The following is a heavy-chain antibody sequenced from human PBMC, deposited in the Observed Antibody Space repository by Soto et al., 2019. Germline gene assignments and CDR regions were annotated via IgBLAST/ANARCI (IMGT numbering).Heavy chain of an antibody. CDR3: GSGFVVVPDAQPCDSDYYYYGMDV. V-gene: IGHV3-23*01. D-gene: IGHD2-2*01. CDR2: ISGSGGST. CDR1: GFTFSSYA. Sequence: EVQLLESGGGLVQPGGSLRLSCAASGFTFSSYAMSWVRQAPGKGLEWVSAISGSGGSTYYADSVKGRFTISRDNSKNTLDLQMNSLRAEHTAVYYCGSGFVVVPDAQPCDSDYYYYGMDVWGQGTPVTVSS. J-gene: IGHJ6*02.